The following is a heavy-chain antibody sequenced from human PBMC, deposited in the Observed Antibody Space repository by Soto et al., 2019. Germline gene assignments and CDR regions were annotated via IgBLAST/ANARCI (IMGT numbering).Heavy chain of an antibody. D-gene: IGHD6-13*01. CDR1: GFSFASSW. V-gene: IGHV3-7*05. Sequence: EVQLVDSGGALVQPGGSLRLSCAASGFSFASSWMTWVRQAPGKGLEWVANIKKDGSKINYLDSVRGRFTVSRDNANNSLYLEMTSLRAEDTALYYCARDVSPGSSSLYLDAFDIWGQGTMVTVSS. CDR2: IKKDGSKI. J-gene: IGHJ3*02. CDR3: ARDVSPGSSSLYLDAFDI.